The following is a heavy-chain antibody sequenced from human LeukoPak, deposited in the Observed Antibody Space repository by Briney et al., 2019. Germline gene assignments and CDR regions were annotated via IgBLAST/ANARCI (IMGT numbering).Heavy chain of an antibody. D-gene: IGHD3-16*02. CDR3: ARDKGHYDYVWGSYRPSRPAWFDY. V-gene: IGHV1-8*01. J-gene: IGHJ4*02. Sequence: GASVKVSCKASGYTFTSYDINWVRQATGQGLEWMGWMNPNSGNTGYAQKFQGRVTMTRNTSISTAYMELSSLRSEDTAVYYCARDKGHYDYVWGSYRPSRPAWFDYWGQGTLVTVSS. CDR1: GYTFTSYD. CDR2: MNPNSGNT.